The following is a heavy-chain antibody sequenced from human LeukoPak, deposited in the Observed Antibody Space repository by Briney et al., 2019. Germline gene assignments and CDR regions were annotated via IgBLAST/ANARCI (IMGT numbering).Heavy chain of an antibody. CDR1: GFIFSTYG. V-gene: IGHV3-30*02. CDR3: GNNDSSSIY. CDR2: IRSDGSDK. D-gene: IGHD6-19*01. J-gene: IGHJ4*02. Sequence: GGSLRLSCAASGFIFSTYGMHWVRQAPGKGLEWVSFIRSDGSDKSYAGSVQGRFTISRDNSKNTLYLQMNTLRAEDTAVYYLGNNDSSSIYWGQGTLVTDSS.